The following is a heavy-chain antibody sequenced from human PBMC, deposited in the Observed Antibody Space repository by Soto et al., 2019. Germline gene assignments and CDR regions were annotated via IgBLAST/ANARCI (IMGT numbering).Heavy chain of an antibody. CDR2: IIPLFGTT. CDR3: ARDRGSYSSEPCDI. V-gene: IGHV1-69*18. D-gene: IGHD1-26*01. CDR1: GGTFTRNA. J-gene: IGHJ3*02. Sequence: QVQLVQSGAEVKKPGSSGKVSCKASGGTFTRNAINWVRQAPGQGLEWMGRIIPLFGTTNYAQKVQGRVTITADAPRSLAYIELTSLRSDDTAIYYGARDRGSYSSEPCDIWGQGTLVTVSS.